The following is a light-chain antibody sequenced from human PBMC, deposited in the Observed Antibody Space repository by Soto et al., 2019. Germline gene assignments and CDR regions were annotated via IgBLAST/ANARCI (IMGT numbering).Light chain of an antibody. CDR2: RNN. V-gene: IGLV1-47*01. CDR1: TPNIGSNY. CDR3: ASWDDGLSGRV. J-gene: IGLJ3*02. Sequence: QSGLTQPPAASGTPGQRVIISCSGKTPNIGSNYVYWYRHLPGTAPQLLIYRNNQRPSGVSERFSGSKSRTSASLAISGLQSEDEADYYCASWDDGLSGRVFGGGTQLTVL.